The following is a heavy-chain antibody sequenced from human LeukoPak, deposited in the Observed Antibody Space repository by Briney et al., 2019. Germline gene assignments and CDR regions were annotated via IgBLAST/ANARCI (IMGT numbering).Heavy chain of an antibody. CDR3: ARGPYGSSGTPDAFDI. Sequence: GGSLRLSCAASGFTVSSDYMSWVRQAPGKGLEWVSVIYSGGTTHYADSVKGRFTISRDNSKNTLYLQMNSLRAEDTAVNYCARGPYGSSGTPDAFDIWGQGTMVTVSS. CDR1: GFTVSSDY. D-gene: IGHD3-10*01. CDR2: IYSGGTT. J-gene: IGHJ3*02. V-gene: IGHV3-66*01.